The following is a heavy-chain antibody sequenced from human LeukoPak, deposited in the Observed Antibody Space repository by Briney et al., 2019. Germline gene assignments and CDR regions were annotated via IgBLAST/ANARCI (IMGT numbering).Heavy chain of an antibody. CDR2: INNSGGAT. CDR1: GFTFSTYG. CDR3: AKAGAVVVVATKYFDY. D-gene: IGHD2-15*01. V-gene: IGHV3-23*01. J-gene: IGHJ4*02. Sequence: GGSLRLSCAASGFTFSTYGMHWVRQAPGKGLEWVSSINNSGGATYYADSVKGRFTISRDNSKNTLYLQMNSLRAEDTAVYYCAKAGAVVVVATKYFDYWGQGTLVTVSS.